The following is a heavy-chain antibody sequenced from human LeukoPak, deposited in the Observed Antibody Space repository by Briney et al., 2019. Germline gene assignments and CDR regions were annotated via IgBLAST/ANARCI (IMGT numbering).Heavy chain of an antibody. Sequence: GGSLRLSCAASGSALSAYWMHWVRQAPGKGLEWVARINEDATTISYADSVKGRFIISRDNTKKSLYLQMNNLSAEDTAVYYCVRDLVFVWTPGDDFDFWGQGTLVIVSS. J-gene: IGHJ4*02. D-gene: IGHD3-16*01. CDR2: INEDATTI. CDR1: GSALSAYW. V-gene: IGHV3-74*01. CDR3: VRDLVFVWTPGDDFDF.